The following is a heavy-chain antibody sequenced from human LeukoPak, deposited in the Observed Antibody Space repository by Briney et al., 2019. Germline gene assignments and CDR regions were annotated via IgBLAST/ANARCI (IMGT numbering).Heavy chain of an antibody. J-gene: IGHJ4*02. CDR1: GFTFSSYA. CDR3: AKLMGSLDAWGSFRFSFDS. CDR2: ISGSGGSL. V-gene: IGHV3-23*01. D-gene: IGHD3-16*02. Sequence: GGSLRLSCAASGFTFSSYAMSWVRLAPGKGLDWVSAISGSGGSLYYADSVRGRFTISRDNSKNTLYLQMNSLRAEDTAVYYCAKLMGSLDAWGSFRFSFDSWGQGTLVAVSS.